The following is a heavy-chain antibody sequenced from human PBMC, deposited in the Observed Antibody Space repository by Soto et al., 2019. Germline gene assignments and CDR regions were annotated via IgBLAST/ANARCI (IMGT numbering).Heavy chain of an antibody. D-gene: IGHD3-10*01. CDR3: VYDVAGYYDGSGSTGKEGRVDYYEYYMDV. CDR1: GFTFSNYG. J-gene: IGHJ6*03. V-gene: IGHV3-30*18. Sequence: QVQLVESGGGGVQPGRSLRLSCAASGFTFSNYGMHWVREAPGKGLEWVAVISYDGSNKYYADSVKGRFTISKDNSKKTMSLQRNSRRAEATAMYYCVYDVAGYYDGSGSTGKEGRVDYYEYYMDVWGKGTRVNVSS. CDR2: ISYDGSNK.